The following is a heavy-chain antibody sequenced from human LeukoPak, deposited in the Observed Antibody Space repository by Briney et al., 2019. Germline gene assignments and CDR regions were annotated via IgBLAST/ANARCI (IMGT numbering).Heavy chain of an antibody. Sequence: GGSLRLSCAASGFTVSSNYMSWVRQAPGKGLEWVSVIYSGGSTYYADSVKGRFTISRDNSKNTLYLQMNSLRAEDTAVYYCARDMSYSGTLAFDIWGQGTMVTVSS. CDR2: IYSGGST. D-gene: IGHD1-26*01. CDR3: ARDMSYSGTLAFDI. V-gene: IGHV3-66*01. J-gene: IGHJ3*02. CDR1: GFTVSSNY.